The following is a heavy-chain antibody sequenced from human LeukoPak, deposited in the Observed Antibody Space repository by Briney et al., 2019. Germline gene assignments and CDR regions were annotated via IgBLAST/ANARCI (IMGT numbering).Heavy chain of an antibody. D-gene: IGHD3-16*02. J-gene: IGHJ4*02. CDR1: GGTFSSYA. Sequence: RASVKVSCTASGGTFSSYAISWVRQAPGQGLEWMGGIIPIFGTANYAQKFQGRVTITADESTSTAYMELSSLRSEDTAVYYCAGRAGRLRLGELSYYWGQGTLVTVSS. V-gene: IGHV1-69*13. CDR2: IIPIFGTA. CDR3: AGRAGRLRLGELSYY.